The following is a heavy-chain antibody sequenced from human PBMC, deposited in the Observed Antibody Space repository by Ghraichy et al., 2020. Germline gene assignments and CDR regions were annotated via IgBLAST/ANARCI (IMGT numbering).Heavy chain of an antibody. CDR3: ARIERVWTLDY. V-gene: IGHV3-7*01. CDR2: IKQAGSEK. D-gene: IGHD1-1*01. J-gene: IGHJ4*02. Sequence: GESLNISCAASGFSFSNYWMSWVRQVPGRGLGWVANIKQAGSEKYYMDSVKGRFTISRDDAKNSLYLQINSLRAEDTAVYYCARIERVWTLDYWGQGTRVTVSS. CDR1: GFSFSNYW.